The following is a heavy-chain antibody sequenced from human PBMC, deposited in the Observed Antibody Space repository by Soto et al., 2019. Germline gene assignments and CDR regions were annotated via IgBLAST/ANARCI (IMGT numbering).Heavy chain of an antibody. CDR3: ASWYGDYVSY. J-gene: IGHJ4*02. Sequence: QLQLQESGPGLVKPSETLSLTCTVSGGSISGSSYYWGWIRQPPGKGLEWIGSIYYSGRTYYNPSLKSRVTISVDTSKNQFSLKLSSVTAADTAVYYCASWYGDYVSYWGQGTLVTVSS. D-gene: IGHD4-17*01. V-gene: IGHV4-39*01. CDR2: IYYSGRT. CDR1: GGSISGSSYY.